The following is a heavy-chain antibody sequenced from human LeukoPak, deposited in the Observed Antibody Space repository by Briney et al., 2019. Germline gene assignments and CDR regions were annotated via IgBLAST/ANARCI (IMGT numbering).Heavy chain of an antibody. CDR1: GYTLTELS. J-gene: IGHJ4*02. Sequence: ASVKVSCKVSGYTLTELSMHWVRQAPGKGLAWMGGFDNEDGETIYAQKFQGRVTMTEDTSTDTAYMELRSLRSEDTAVYYCATGNYYDTSRYYQVYFDYWGQGTLVTVSS. CDR2: FDNEDGET. CDR3: ATGNYYDTSRYYQVYFDY. V-gene: IGHV1-24*01. D-gene: IGHD3-22*01.